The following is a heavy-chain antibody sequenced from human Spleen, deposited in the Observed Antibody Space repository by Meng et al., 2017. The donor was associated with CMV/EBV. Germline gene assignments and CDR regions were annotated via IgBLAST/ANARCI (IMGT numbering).Heavy chain of an antibody. J-gene: IGHJ4*02. D-gene: IGHD3-3*01. V-gene: IGHV3-30*17. Sequence: WGRHGSGQGTSGGGIYCIERIYKYYADSVKGRFTISRDNSKNTLYLQMNSLRAEDTAVYYCARDPVDFWSGYWMVSRGQLDYWGQGTPVTVSS. CDR3: ARDPVDFWSGYWMVSRGQLDY. CDR2: CIERIYK.